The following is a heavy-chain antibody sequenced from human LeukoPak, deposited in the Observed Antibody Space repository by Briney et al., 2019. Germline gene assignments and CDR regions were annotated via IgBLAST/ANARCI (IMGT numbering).Heavy chain of an antibody. CDR1: GYTFTYYY. J-gene: IGHJ3*02. CDR2: INPNSGGA. D-gene: IGHD3-10*01. Sequence: ASVKVSCKASGYTFTYYYMHWVRQAPGQGLEWMGWINPNSGGANYAQKFQGRVTMTRDTSISTAYMELSRLRSDDTAVYYCARDVSYYGSGYDAFDIWGQGTMVTVSS. V-gene: IGHV1-2*02. CDR3: ARDVSYYGSGYDAFDI.